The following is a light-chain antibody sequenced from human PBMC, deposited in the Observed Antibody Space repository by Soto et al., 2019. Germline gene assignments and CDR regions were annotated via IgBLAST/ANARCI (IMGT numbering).Light chain of an antibody. V-gene: IGKV1-5*03. CDR1: QSIDSS. CDR2: KTS. CDR3: PQYKDYPLT. J-gene: IGKJ4*01. Sequence: DFQMTQSPSTLSASIGDGVTISCRASQSIDSSLAWYQQKPGRAPKVIITKTSILEGGVPSRFSGSVSGTEFTLTITTLPPEDSATYYCPQYKDYPLTFGGGTKVEIK.